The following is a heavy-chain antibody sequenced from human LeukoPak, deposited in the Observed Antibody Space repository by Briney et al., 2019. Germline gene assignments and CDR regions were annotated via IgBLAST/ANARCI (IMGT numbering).Heavy chain of an antibody. J-gene: IGHJ4*02. CDR1: GLTVTNAW. D-gene: IGHD3-10*01. CDR3: TTGIRGD. Sequence: GGSLRLSCSASGLTVTNAWMNWVRQAPGEGLDWVGRIASKTDGGATDYAAPVKGRFTISRDDSKNTLNLQMNSLKTEDTAVYYCTTGIRGDWGQGTLVTVSS. V-gene: IGHV3-15*07. CDR2: IASKTDGGAT.